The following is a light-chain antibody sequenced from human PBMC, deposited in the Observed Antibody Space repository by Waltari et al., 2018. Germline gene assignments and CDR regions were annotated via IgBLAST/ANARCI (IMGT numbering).Light chain of an antibody. Sequence: DIQMTQSPSSLSASVGDRATITCRASQSISSYLNWYQQKPGKAPNLLIYAASSLQSGVPSRFSGSGSGTDFTLTISSLQPEDFATYYCQQSYNTPFTFGPGTKVDFE. J-gene: IGKJ3*01. CDR3: QQSYNTPFT. CDR2: AAS. CDR1: QSISSY. V-gene: IGKV1-39*01.